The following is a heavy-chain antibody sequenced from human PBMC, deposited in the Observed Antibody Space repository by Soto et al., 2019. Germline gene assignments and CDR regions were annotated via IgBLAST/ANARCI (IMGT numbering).Heavy chain of an antibody. CDR3: ARDTAWGLGC. Sequence: QVQLQESGPGLVKPSETLALTCAVSGDSLNSGDCWTWVRQTPGKGLEWIGAMYYSGSSSYNPSLKRRAMISLDKSKNEFPLSVNSVTAADTATYYSARDTAWGLGCWGQGTLVIVSS. CDR2: MYYSGSS. CDR1: GDSLNSGDC. V-gene: IGHV4-4*02. D-gene: IGHD7-27*01. J-gene: IGHJ4*02.